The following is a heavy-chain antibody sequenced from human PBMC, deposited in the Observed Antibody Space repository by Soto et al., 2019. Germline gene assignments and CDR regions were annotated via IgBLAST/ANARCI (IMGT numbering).Heavy chain of an antibody. V-gene: IGHV1-18*01. CDR2: ISAYNGNT. Sequence: ASVKVSCKASGYTFTSYGISWVRQAPGQGLEWMGWISAYNGNTNYAQKLQGRVTMTTDTSTSTAYMELRSLRSDDTAVYYCASRDPLRYFDWLLDFDYWGQGTLVTVSS. J-gene: IGHJ4*02. D-gene: IGHD3-9*01. CDR3: ASRDPLRYFDWLLDFDY. CDR1: GYTFTSYG.